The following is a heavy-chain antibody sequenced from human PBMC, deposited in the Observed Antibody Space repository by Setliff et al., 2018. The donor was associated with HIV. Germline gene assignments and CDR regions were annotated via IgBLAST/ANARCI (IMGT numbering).Heavy chain of an antibody. V-gene: IGHV4-59*01. CDR1: GGSISSSY. J-gene: IGHJ6*03. Sequence: SETLSLTCTVSGGSISSSYWTWTRQPPGKGLEWIGNIHYSGSTNYNPSLKSRVTISVDTSKNHFSLKLSSVTAADTAVYYCASGEYYRSGGYYSGWKYYYMDVWGKGTTVTVSS. D-gene: IGHD2-15*01. CDR3: ASGEYYRSGGYYSGWKYYYMDV. CDR2: IHYSGST.